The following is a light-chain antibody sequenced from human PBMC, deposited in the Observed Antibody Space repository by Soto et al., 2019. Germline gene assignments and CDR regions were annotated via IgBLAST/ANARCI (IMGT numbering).Light chain of an antibody. CDR3: SSYAVCNQLL. V-gene: IGLV2-8*01. Sequence: QSALTQPPSASGSPGQSVTISCTGTSSDVGNNNYVSWYQHHPGKAPKLMIYEVAKRPSGVPDRFSGSKSGNTASLTVSGLQAEDEADYYCSSYAVCNQLLFGGGTKLTVL. CDR1: SSDVGNNNY. J-gene: IGLJ2*01. CDR2: EVA.